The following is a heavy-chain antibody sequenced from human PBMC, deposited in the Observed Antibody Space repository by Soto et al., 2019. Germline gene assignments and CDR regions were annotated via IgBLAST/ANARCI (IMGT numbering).Heavy chain of an antibody. Sequence: ASVKVSCKASGYTFTSYGISWVRQAPGQGLEWMGWISAYNGNTNYAQKLQGRVTMTTDTSTSTAYMELRSLRSDDTAVYYCARVSALRFLEWNSFFDSWGQGILVTVSS. J-gene: IGHJ4*02. V-gene: IGHV1-18*04. CDR2: ISAYNGNT. CDR1: GYTFTSYG. CDR3: ARVSALRFLEWNSFFDS. D-gene: IGHD3-3*01.